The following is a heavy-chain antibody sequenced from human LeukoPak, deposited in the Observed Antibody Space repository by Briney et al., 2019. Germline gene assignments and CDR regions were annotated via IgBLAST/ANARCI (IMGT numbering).Heavy chain of an antibody. V-gene: IGHV4-39*07. J-gene: IGHJ4*02. CDR1: GDSISRSSYY. Sequence: SETLSLTCTVSGDSISRSSYYWGWIRQPPGKGLEWIGNVHWTGTPNYNPSLKSRATVSVDTSKNQFSLKLSSVTAADTAVYYCARVGLLWFGEQFDYWGQGTLVTVSS. CDR2: VHWTGTP. D-gene: IGHD3-10*01. CDR3: ARVGLLWFGEQFDY.